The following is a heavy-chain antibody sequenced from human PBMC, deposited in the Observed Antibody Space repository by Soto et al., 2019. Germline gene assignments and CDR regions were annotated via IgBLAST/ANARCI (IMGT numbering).Heavy chain of an antibody. D-gene: IGHD2-15*01. J-gene: IGHJ5*02. V-gene: IGHV4-30-4*01. CDR1: GGSISSGDYY. Sequence: QVQLQESGPGLVKPSQTLSLTCTVSGGSISSGDYYWGWIRQPPGKGLEWIGYIYYSGSTNYNPSLKSRVTMSVDTSKNQFSLKLSSVTAADTAVYYCARVRVVAATTESNWFDPWGQGTLVTVSS. CDR2: IYYSGST. CDR3: ARVRVVAATTESNWFDP.